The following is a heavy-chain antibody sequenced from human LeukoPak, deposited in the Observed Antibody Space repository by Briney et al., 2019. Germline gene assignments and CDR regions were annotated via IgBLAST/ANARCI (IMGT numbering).Heavy chain of an antibody. Sequence: ASVKVSCKASGYTFTGYYMHWVRQAPGQGLEWMGRINPYSGDTNFAQKFQGRVTMTRDTSITTAYMDLSSLTPDDTAVYFCARDQGSLTRSWYAGYWGQGTQVTVSS. V-gene: IGHV1-2*06. CDR3: ARDQGSLTRSWYAGY. D-gene: IGHD6-13*01. J-gene: IGHJ4*02. CDR1: GYTFTGYY. CDR2: INPYSGDT.